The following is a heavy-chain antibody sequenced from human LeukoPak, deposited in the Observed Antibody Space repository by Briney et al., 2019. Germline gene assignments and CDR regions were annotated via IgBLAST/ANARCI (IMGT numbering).Heavy chain of an antibody. V-gene: IGHV3-23*01. CDR3: ASSPPTMIMVSYFDS. J-gene: IGHJ4*02. CDR1: GFTFSSYW. CDR2: ISDTGASS. D-gene: IGHD3-16*01. Sequence: GGSLRLSCAASGFTFSSYWMSWVRQAPGKGLEWVSSISDTGASSYYADSVKGRFTISRDNSKNTLFLQMNSLRAEDTAVYYCASSPPTMIMVSYFDSWGQGTLVPVSS.